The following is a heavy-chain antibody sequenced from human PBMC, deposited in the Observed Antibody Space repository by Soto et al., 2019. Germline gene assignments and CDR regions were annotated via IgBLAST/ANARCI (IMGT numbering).Heavy chain of an antibody. Sequence: EVQLLESGGGLIQPGGSLRLSCAASGLTFSRYAMNWVRQAPGKGLEWVSVISGSGGIRYYADSVKGRFTISRDNSKCILYLQMNSLRADDTAVYYCAKDPYPVVVVPAANGMDVWGQGTTVTVSS. CDR1: GLTFSRYA. J-gene: IGHJ6*02. V-gene: IGHV3-23*01. CDR3: AKDPYPVVVVPAANGMDV. D-gene: IGHD2-2*01. CDR2: ISGSGGIR.